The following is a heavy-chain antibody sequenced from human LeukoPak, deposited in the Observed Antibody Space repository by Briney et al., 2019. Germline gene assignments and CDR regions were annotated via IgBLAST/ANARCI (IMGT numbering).Heavy chain of an antibody. J-gene: IGHJ3*02. CDR3: ARDSITTIPGVDACDI. Sequence: GGSLRLSCAASGFTFSNYGMHWVRQAPGKGLDWVAVIWNDGNRKEYADSVKGRLTISKDNSKNTLSLQMDSLRVEDTAVYYCARDSITTIPGVDACDIWGQGTLVTVSS. V-gene: IGHV3-33*01. CDR2: IWNDGNRK. CDR1: GFTFSNYG. D-gene: IGHD3-10*01.